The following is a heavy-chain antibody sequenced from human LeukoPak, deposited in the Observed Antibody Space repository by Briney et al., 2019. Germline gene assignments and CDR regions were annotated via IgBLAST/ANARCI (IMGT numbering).Heavy chain of an antibody. J-gene: IGHJ6*04. CDR1: RFTFSSYE. CDR3: AELGITIIGGV. CDR2: ISSSGSTI. Sequence: GGSLRLSCAASRFTFSSYEMNWVRQAPGKGLEWVSYISSSGSTIYSADSVKGRFTISRDNAKNSLYLQMNSLRAEDTAVYYCAELGITIIGGVWGKGTTVTISS. V-gene: IGHV3-48*03. D-gene: IGHD3-10*02.